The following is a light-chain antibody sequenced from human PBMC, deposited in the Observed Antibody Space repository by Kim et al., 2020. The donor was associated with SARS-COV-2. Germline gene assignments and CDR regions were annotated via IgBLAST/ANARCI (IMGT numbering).Light chain of an antibody. CDR2: AAS. CDR1: QDISNY. J-gene: IGKJ2*01. CDR3: QHYYYSYPYT. V-gene: IGKV1-16*02. Sequence: DIQMTQSPSSLSASVGDRVTITCWASQDISNYLAWFQQKPGKAPKSLIFAASRLQSGVPLKFSGSGSGTDFTLTISSLQPEDFATYYCQHYYYSYPYTFGQGTKLEI.